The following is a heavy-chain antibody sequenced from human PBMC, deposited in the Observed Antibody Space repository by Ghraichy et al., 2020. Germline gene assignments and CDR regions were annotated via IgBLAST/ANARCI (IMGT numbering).Heavy chain of an antibody. CDR2: ISWNSGSI. V-gene: IGHV3-9*01. J-gene: IGHJ4*02. Sequence: GGSLRLSCAASGFTFDDYAMHWVRQAPGKGLEWVSGISWNSGSIGYADSVKGRFTISRDNAKNSLYLQMNSLRAEDTALYYCANPLGYWGQGTLVTVSS. CDR3: ANPLGY. CDR1: GFTFDDYA.